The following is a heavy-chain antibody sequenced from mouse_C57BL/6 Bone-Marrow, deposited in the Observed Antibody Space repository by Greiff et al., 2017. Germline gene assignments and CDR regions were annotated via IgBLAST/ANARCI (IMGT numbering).Heavy chain of an antibody. CDR3: ARLYYYGSGHLYYYAMDY. CDR2: IYPRSGNT. V-gene: IGHV1-81*01. J-gene: IGHJ4*01. D-gene: IGHD1-1*01. CDR1: GYTFTSYG. Sequence: VQLQQSGAELARPGASVKLSCKASGYTFTSYGISWVKQRPGQGLEWIGEIYPRSGNTYYNEKFKGKATLTADKSSSTAYMELRSLTSEDSAVYFCARLYYYGSGHLYYYAMDYWGQGTSVTVSS.